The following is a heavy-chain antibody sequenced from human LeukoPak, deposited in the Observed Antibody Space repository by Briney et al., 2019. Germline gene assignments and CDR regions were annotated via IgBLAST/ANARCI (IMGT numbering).Heavy chain of an antibody. D-gene: IGHD3-22*01. J-gene: IGHJ4*02. CDR2: IYSGGST. CDR3: AREADSSGYYYSPFDY. Sequence: SGGSLRLSCAASGFTVSSNYMSWVRQAPGKGLEWVSVIYSGGSTYYADSVKGRFTISRDNSKNTLYLQMNSLRAEDTAVYYCAREADSSGYYYSPFDYWGQGTLVTVSS. V-gene: IGHV3-53*01. CDR1: GFTVSSNY.